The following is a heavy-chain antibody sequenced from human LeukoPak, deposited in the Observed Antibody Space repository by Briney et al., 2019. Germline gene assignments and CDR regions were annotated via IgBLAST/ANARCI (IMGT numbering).Heavy chain of an antibody. V-gene: IGHV3-7*01. CDR1: GFTLSSYW. D-gene: IGHD2-8*01. J-gene: IGHJ3*02. CDR3: ARDSTQYDNGVYFDVHDI. CDR2: IRRDGTQE. Sequence: PGGSLRLSCAASGFTLSSYWMTWVRQAPGKGLEWVANIRRDGTQEHYVDSVEGRFTISRDNAKNSLFLRMNSLRAEDTAVYYCARDSTQYDNGVYFDVHDIWGQGTMVTVSS.